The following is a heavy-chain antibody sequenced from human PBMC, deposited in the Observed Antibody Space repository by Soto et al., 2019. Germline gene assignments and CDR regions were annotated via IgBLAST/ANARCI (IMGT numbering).Heavy chain of an antibody. D-gene: IGHD3-16*02. V-gene: IGHV4-34*01. CDR1: GGSFSGYY. CDR3: ARGKLSDYVWGSYRYHFDY. CDR2: INHSGRT. J-gene: IGHJ4*02. Sequence: PSETLSLTCAVYGGSFSGYYWSWIRQPPGKGLEWIGEINHSGRTNYNPSLKSRVTISVDTSKNQFSLKLSSVTAADTAVYYCARGKLSDYVWGSYRYHFDYWGQGTVVTVSS.